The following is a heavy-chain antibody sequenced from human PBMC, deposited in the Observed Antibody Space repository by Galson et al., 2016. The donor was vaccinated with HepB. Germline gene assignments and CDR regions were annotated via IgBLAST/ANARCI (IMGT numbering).Heavy chain of an antibody. CDR1: GFSFSIYA. D-gene: IGHD2-21*01. CDR3: SNLGVVATERRPVRRFAP. Sequence: SLRLSCAASGFSFSIYAFHWVRQAPGKGLEWVSYIGSSGSAIYYADSVKGRFIISRDNGKNSLYLQMNSLRGEDTAVYYCSNLGVVATERRPVRRFAPRGQGTLVTVSS. V-gene: IGHV3-48*01. J-gene: IGHJ5*02. CDR2: IGSSGSAI.